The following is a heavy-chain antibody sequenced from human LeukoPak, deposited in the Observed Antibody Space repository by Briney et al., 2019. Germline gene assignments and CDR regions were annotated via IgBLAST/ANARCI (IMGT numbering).Heavy chain of an antibody. V-gene: IGHV3-53*01. CDR1: GFTVSSNY. Sequence: GGSLGLSCAASGFTVSSNYMSWVRQAPGKGLEWVSVIYSGGSTYYADSVKGRFTISRDNSKNTLYLQMNSLRAEDTAVYYCAGEMYYYDSSGYYAPWGQGTLVTVSS. CDR3: AGEMYYYDSSGYYAP. J-gene: IGHJ5*02. D-gene: IGHD3-22*01. CDR2: IYSGGST.